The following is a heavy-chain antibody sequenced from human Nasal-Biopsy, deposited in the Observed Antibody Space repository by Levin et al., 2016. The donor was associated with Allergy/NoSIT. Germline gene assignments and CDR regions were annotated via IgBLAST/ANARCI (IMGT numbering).Heavy chain of an antibody. V-gene: IGHV3-30*02. D-gene: IGHD3-22*01. CDR2: IAYDGSNK. CDR3: ASWQGFNSGYYDY. J-gene: IGHJ4*02. CDR1: GFIFSGRG. Sequence: GESLKISCSTSGFIFSGRGMHWVRQAPGKGLECVAFIAYDGSNKYYVDSVKGRFTISRDNSESTLYLQINSLRAEDTAVYYCASWQGFNSGYYDYWGQGTLVTVSS.